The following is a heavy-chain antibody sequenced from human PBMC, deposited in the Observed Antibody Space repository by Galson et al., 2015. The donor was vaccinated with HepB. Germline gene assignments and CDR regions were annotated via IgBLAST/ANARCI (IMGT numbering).Heavy chain of an antibody. V-gene: IGHV4-34*01. J-gene: IGHJ4*02. CDR1: GGSFSGYY. CDR2: INHSGST. D-gene: IGHD6-13*01. Sequence: SETLSLTCAVYGGSFSGYYWSWIRQPPGKGLDWLGEINHSGSTNYNPSLKGRVAISVDTSKNQFSLKLSSVTAADTAVYYCARLSRRQQPDYWGQGTLVTVSS. CDR3: ARLSRRQQPDY.